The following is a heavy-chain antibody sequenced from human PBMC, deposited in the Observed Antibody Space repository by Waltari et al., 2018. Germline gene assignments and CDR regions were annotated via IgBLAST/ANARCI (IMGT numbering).Heavy chain of an antibody. J-gene: IGHJ5*02. CDR3: AREESVRSFFYH. Sequence: WMSWVRQAPGKGLEWVANIKQDGSEKYYVDSVKGRFTISRDNAKNSLYLQMNSLRAEDTAVYYCAREESVRSFFYHWGQGTLVTVSS. CDR1: W. D-gene: IGHD3-16*01. V-gene: IGHV3-7*01. CDR2: IKQDGSEK.